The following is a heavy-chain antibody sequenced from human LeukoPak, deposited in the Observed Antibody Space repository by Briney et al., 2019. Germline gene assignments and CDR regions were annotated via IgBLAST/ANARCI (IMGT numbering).Heavy chain of an antibody. CDR2: IYHTGST. D-gene: IGHD5-18*01. Sequence: SETLSLTCTVSGYSISSGYYWAWLRQTPGKGLEWIGNIYHTGSTYYNPSLKSRVTISVDTSKNQFSLKLSSVTAADTAVYYCARGTINSYGYYWYFDLWGRGTLVTVSS. J-gene: IGHJ2*01. CDR3: ARGTINSYGYYWYFDL. V-gene: IGHV4-38-2*02. CDR1: GYSISSGYY.